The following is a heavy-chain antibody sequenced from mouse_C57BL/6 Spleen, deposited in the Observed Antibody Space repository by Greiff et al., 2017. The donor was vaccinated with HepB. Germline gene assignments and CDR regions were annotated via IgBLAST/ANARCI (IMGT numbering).Heavy chain of an antibody. D-gene: IGHD2-2*01. Sequence: VQLQQSGPELVKPGASVKISCKASGYAFSSSWMNWVKQRPGKGLEWIGRIYPGDGDTNYNGKFKGKATLTADKSSSTAYMQLSSLTSEDSAVYFCARIYYGYDDDGSYWGQGTTLTVSS. V-gene: IGHV1-82*01. J-gene: IGHJ2*01. CDR3: ARIYYGYDDDGSY. CDR2: IYPGDGDT. CDR1: GYAFSSSW.